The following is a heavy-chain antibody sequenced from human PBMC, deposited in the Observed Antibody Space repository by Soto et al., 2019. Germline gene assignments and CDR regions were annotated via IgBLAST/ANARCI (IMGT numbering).Heavy chain of an antibody. CDR3: AKDLGDHSWSFDY. V-gene: IGHV3-23*01. CDR1: GFTFSSYA. J-gene: IGHJ4*02. CDR2: IRGSGGST. Sequence: EVQLLESGGGLVQPGGSLRLSCAASGFTFSSYAMSWVRQAPGKGLEWVSAIRGSGGSTYYADSVKGRFTISRDNSKNTLYLQMNSLRAEDTAVYYCAKDLGDHSWSFDYWGQGTLVTVSS. D-gene: IGHD6-13*01.